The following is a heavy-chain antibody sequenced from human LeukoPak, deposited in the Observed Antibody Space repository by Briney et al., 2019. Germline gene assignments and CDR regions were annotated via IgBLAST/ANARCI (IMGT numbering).Heavy chain of an antibody. CDR3: ARVDDGYDVYGMDV. D-gene: IGHD5-12*01. CDR2: IYTSGST. Sequence: SETLSLTCTVSGGSISSYYWSWIRQPAGKGLEWIGRIYTSGSTNYNPSLKGRVTMSVDTSKNQFSLKLSSVTAADTAVYYCARVDDGYDVYGMDVWGQGTTVTVSS. V-gene: IGHV4-4*07. J-gene: IGHJ6*02. CDR1: GGSISSYY.